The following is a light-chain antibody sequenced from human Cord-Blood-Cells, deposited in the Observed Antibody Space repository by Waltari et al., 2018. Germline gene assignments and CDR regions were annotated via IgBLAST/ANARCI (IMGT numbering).Light chain of an antibody. Sequence: QSALTQPASVSGSPGQSITISCTGTSSDVGGYNYVSKRPSGVSNRFSGSKSGNTASLTISGLRAEDEADYYCSSYTSSSTLVFGGGTKLTVL. V-gene: IGLV2-14*01. CDR3: SSYTSSSTLV. J-gene: IGLJ2*01. CDR1: SSDVGGYNY.